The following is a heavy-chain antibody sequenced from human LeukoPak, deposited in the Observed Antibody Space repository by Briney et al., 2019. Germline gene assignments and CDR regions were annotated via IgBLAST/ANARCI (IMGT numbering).Heavy chain of an antibody. CDR3: AKDESSSWTDTEDAFDI. CDR1: GFTVSSNY. Sequence: PGGSLRLSCAASGFTVSSNYMSWVRQAPEKGLEWVSAISGSGGSTYYADSVKGRFTISRDNSKNTLYLQMNSLRAEDTAVYYCAKDESSSWTDTEDAFDIWGQGTMVTVSS. V-gene: IGHV3-23*01. D-gene: IGHD6-13*01. J-gene: IGHJ3*02. CDR2: ISGSGGST.